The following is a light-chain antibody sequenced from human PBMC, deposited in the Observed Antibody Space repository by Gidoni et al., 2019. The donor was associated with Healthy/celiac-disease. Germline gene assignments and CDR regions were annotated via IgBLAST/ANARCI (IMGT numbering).Light chain of an antibody. CDR3: QQSYSTPPA. Sequence: DIQMTQSPSSLSASVGDRVTITCRASQGISSYLNWYQQKPGKAPKLLIYAASSLETGVPSRFSGSGSGTDFTLTISSLQPEDIATYYCQQSYSTPPAFGQGTQVEIK. CDR1: QGISSY. V-gene: IGKV1-39*01. CDR2: AAS. J-gene: IGKJ1*01.